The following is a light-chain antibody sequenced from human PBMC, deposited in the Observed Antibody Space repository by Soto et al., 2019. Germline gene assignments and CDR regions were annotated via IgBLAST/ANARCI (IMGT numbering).Light chain of an antibody. CDR3: SSYTTSNTPLYV. J-gene: IGLJ1*01. CDR1: SSDTAGYNY. Sequence: QSVLTQPASVSGSPGQSITISCTGTSSDTAGYNYVSWYQQHPGKAPKLMIYEVSNRPSGVSNRFSGSQSGNTASLTISGLQAEDEANYCCSSYTTSNTPLYVFGTGTRSPS. V-gene: IGLV2-14*01. CDR2: EVS.